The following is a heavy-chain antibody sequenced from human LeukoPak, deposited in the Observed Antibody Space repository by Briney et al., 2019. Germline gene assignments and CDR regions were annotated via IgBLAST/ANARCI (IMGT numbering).Heavy chain of an antibody. CDR1: GFTFSSYS. J-gene: IGHJ4*02. CDR2: ISSSSSTI. Sequence: GGSLRLSCAASGFTFSSYSTNWVRQAPGKGLEWVSYISSSSSTIYYADSVKGRFTISRDNAKNSLYLQMNSLRAEDTAVYYCARDMRYCSGGSCYAMGYWGQGTLVTVSS. D-gene: IGHD2-15*01. CDR3: ARDMRYCSGGSCYAMGY. V-gene: IGHV3-48*04.